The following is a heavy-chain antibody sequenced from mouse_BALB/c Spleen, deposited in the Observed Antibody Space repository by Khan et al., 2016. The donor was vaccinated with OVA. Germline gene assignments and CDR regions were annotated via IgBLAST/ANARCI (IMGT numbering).Heavy chain of an antibody. CDR2: IDPTNGRT. CDR3: ARGVNYGAWFAY. D-gene: IGHD1-1*01. V-gene: IGHV14-3*02. J-gene: IGHJ3*01. Sequence: VQLQQSGAELVKSGASVKLSCTASGFNIKDTYIHWMKQGPEQGLEWIRRIDPTNGRTKYDPEFQDKATITADTSSNTAYLQLSSLTSEDTGVYYGARGVNYGAWFAYWGQGTLVTVSA. CDR1: GFNIKDTY.